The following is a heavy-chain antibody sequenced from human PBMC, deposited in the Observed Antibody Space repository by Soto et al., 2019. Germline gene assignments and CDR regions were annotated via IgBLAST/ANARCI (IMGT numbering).Heavy chain of an antibody. V-gene: IGHV1-18*04. CDR2: ISAYNGNT. Sequence: ASVKVSCKASGYTFTSYSISWVRQAPGQGLEWMGWISAYNGNTNYAQKLQGRVTMTTDTSTSTAYMELRSLRSDDTAVYYCARAALLRFGEPPEADAFDIWGQWTMVTGS. J-gene: IGHJ3*02. CDR1: GYTFTSYS. D-gene: IGHD3-10*01. CDR3: ARAALLRFGEPPEADAFDI.